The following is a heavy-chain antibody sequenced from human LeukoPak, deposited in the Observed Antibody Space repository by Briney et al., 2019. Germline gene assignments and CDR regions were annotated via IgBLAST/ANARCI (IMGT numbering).Heavy chain of an antibody. J-gene: IGHJ4*02. D-gene: IGHD3-3*01. V-gene: IGHV3-30*02. CDR1: GFTFSSYA. Sequence: GGSLRLSCAASGFTFSSYAMHWVRQAPGKGLEWVAFIRYDGSNKYYADSVKGRFTISRDNSKNTLYLQMNSLRAEDTAVYYCAKDESRITIFGVVQDADYWGQGTLVTVSS. CDR3: AKDESRITIFGVVQDADY. CDR2: IRYDGSNK.